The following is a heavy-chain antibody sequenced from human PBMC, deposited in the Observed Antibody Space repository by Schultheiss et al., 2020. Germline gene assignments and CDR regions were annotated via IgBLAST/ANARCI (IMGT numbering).Heavy chain of an antibody. CDR2: ISSSSSYI. CDR1: GFTFSSYS. J-gene: IGHJ4*02. Sequence: WGSLRLSCAASGFTFSSYSMNWVRQAPGKGLEWVSSISSSSSYIYYADSVKGRFTISRDNAKNSLYLQMNSLRAGDTAVYYCARVPSTYPLDYWGQGTLVTVSS. CDR3: ARVPSTYPLDY. V-gene: IGHV3-21*01.